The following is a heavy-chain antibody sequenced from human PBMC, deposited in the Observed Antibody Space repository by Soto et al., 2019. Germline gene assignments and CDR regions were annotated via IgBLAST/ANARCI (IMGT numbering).Heavy chain of an antibody. Sequence: GASVKVSFKALGNTFTYRYLHWVRQAPGQALEWMGWITPFSGDVHYAQKFQERVTITRDRSINTAYMQMSSLRSEDTAMYFCAGGGAGSGPFTWELPDHWGQGTLVTVSS. D-gene: IGHD1-26*01. CDR3: AGGGAGSGPFTWELPDH. CDR2: ITPFSGDV. V-gene: IGHV1-45*02. CDR1: GNTFTYRY. J-gene: IGHJ4*02.